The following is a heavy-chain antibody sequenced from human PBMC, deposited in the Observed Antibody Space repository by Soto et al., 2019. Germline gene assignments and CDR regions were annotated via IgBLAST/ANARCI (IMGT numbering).Heavy chain of an antibody. CDR1: GLTFSSYA. CDR2: ISGSGDST. Sequence: GGSLRLSCAASGLTFSSYAMSWVRQAPGKGLEWVSGISGSGDSTYFADSVKGQFTISRDNSKSTLYLQMNSLRAEDTAVYYCAKDWGTDSSGFCDYWGQGTLVTVSS. J-gene: IGHJ4*02. CDR3: AKDWGTDSSGFCDY. V-gene: IGHV3-23*01. D-gene: IGHD3-22*01.